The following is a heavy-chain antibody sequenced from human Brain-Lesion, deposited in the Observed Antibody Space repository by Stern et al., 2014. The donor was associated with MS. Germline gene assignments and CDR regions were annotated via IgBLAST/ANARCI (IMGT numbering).Heavy chain of an antibody. CDR3: TRAVWWTHRTRGGQWFDP. V-gene: IGHV6-1*01. J-gene: IGHJ5*02. Sequence: QVQLQQSGPGLVKPSQTLSLTCAISGDSVSSNSAAWNWIRQSPSRGLEWLGTTYYRSKWYNDYAVSVKSRIIINPDTSKNQFSLQVNSVTPEDTAVYYCTRAVWWTHRTRGGQWFDPWGQGTLVTVSS. CDR1: GDSVSSNSAA. D-gene: IGHD3-16*02. CDR2: TYYRSKWYN.